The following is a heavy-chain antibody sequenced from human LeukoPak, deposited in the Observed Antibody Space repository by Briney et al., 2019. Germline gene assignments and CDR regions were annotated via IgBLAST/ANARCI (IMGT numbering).Heavy chain of an antibody. V-gene: IGHV4-59*12. CDR3: ARISLLSTEFDD. J-gene: IGHJ4*02. D-gene: IGHD3-16*01. CDR1: GGSISSYY. Sequence: SETLSLTCTVSGGSISSYYWSWIRQPPGKGLEWIGYIYHSGSTYYNPSLKSRVTISVDRSKNQFSLKLSSVTAADTAVYYCARISLLSTEFDDWGQGTLATVAS. CDR2: IYHSGST.